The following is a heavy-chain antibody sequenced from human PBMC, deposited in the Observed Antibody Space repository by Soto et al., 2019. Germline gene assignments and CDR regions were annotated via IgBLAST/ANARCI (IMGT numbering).Heavy chain of an antibody. Sequence: QVQLVQSGAEVKKPGASVKVSCKASGYTFTSYGISWVRQAPGQGLEWMGWISAYNGNTNYAQKFQGRVTMTTDTPTSTAYMELRSLRSDDTAVYYWARDGEVFWSGYKYYYGMDVWGQGTTVTVSS. V-gene: IGHV1-18*01. CDR3: ARDGEVFWSGYKYYYGMDV. CDR1: GYTFTSYG. D-gene: IGHD3-3*01. J-gene: IGHJ6*02. CDR2: ISAYNGNT.